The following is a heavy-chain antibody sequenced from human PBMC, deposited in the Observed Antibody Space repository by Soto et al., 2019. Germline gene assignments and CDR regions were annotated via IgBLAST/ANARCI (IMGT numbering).Heavy chain of an antibody. V-gene: IGHV5-51*01. CDR1: GYSFTSYW. J-gene: IGHJ4*02. CDR3: ARQLDYYDSSGYYCPGFDY. CDR2: IYPGDSDT. D-gene: IGHD3-22*01. Sequence: GESLKISCKGSGYSFTSYWIGWVRQMPGKGLEWMGIIYPGDSDTRYSPSFQGQVTISADKSISTAYLQWSSLKASDTAMYYCARQLDYYDSSGYYCPGFDYWGQGTLVTVSS.